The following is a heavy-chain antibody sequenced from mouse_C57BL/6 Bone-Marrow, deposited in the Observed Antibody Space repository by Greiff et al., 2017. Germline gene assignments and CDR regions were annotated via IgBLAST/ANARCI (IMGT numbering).Heavy chain of an antibody. CDR1: GYTFTSYG. Sequence: VQLQQSGAELARPGASVKLSCKASGYTFTSYGISWVKKRTGQGLERIGEIYPRSGNTYYNEKFKGKATLTADKSSSTAYMELRSLTSEDSAVYFGARPHYYGSSYVHFDVWGTGTTVTVSS. V-gene: IGHV1-81*01. J-gene: IGHJ1*03. CDR2: IYPRSGNT. CDR3: ARPHYYGSSYVHFDV. D-gene: IGHD1-1*01.